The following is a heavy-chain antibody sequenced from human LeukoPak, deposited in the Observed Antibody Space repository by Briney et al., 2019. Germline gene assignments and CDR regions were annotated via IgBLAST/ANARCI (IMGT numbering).Heavy chain of an antibody. CDR1: GFTLSTYG. CDR2: ISGIGGST. D-gene: IGHD3-10*02. J-gene: IGHJ6*04. V-gene: IGHV3-23*01. Sequence: PGGTLRLYCAASGFTLSTYGMSWLRQAPGKGLEWVSTISGIGGSTHYADSVKGRFTISRDNAKNSLYLQMNSLRAEDTAVYYCAELGITMIGGVWGKGTTVTISS. CDR3: AELGITMIGGV.